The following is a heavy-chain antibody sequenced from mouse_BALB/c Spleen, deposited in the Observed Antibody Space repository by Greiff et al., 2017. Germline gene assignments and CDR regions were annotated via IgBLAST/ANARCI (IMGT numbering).Heavy chain of an antibody. CDR2: IDTSDSYT. V-gene: IGHV1-69*01. J-gene: IGHJ1*01. CDR1: GYTFTDYW. Sequence: QVQLQQPGAELVMPGASVKMSCKASGYTFTDYWMHWVKQRPGQGLEWIGAIDTSDSYTSYNQKFKGKATLTVDESSSTAYMQLSSLTSEDSAVYYCARGGYFDVWGAGTTVTVSS. CDR3: ARGGYFDV.